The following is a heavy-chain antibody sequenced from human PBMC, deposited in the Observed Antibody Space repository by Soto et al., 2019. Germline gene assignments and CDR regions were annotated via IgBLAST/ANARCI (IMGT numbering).Heavy chain of an antibody. J-gene: IGHJ6*01. Sequence: QVQLVESGGGFVQPGRSLRLSCAASGFSFSSFGMHWVRQAPGKGLEWVAGLSFDGITKHYADSVKGRFTISRDNSKNTMYLQMNSLRPEDTSIYYCAKDGAWELLPAYGMDVWGPGTTVTVS. D-gene: IGHD1-26*01. CDR3: AKDGAWELLPAYGMDV. V-gene: IGHV3-30*18. CDR1: GFSFSSFG. CDR2: LSFDGITK.